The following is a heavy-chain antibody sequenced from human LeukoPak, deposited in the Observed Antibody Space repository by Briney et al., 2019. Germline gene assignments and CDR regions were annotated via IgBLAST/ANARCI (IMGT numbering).Heavy chain of an antibody. V-gene: IGHV3-53*01. D-gene: IGHD2-21*02. J-gene: IGHJ5*02. Sequence: GGSLRLSCAASGFTVSSNYMSWVRQAPGKGLEWVSVIYSGGSTYYADSVKGRFTISRDNSKNTLYLQMNSLRAEDTAVYYCARAKGDPRRFDPWGQGTLVTVSS. CDR2: IYSGGST. CDR1: GFTVSSNY. CDR3: ARAKGDPRRFDP.